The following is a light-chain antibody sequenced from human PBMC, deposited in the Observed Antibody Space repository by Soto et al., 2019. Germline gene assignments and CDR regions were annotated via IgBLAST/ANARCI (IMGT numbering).Light chain of an antibody. CDR2: KAS. Sequence: DIQMTESAATLSAAVGDRVTITCRASQSISSWLAWYQQKPGEAPKLLIYKASSLESGVPSRFSGSGSGTEFTLTISSLQPDDFATYYCQQYNSYSRTFGQATKLDIK. V-gene: IGKV1-5*03. J-gene: IGKJ1*01. CDR3: QQYNSYSRT. CDR1: QSISSW.